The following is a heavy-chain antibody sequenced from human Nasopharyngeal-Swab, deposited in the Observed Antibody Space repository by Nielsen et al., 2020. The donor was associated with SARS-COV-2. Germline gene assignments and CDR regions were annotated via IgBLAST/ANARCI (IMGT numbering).Heavy chain of an antibody. CDR3: ARDAGYCSSTSCYTLEDY. V-gene: IGHV1-69*13. Sequence: SVKVSCKASGGTFSSYAISWVRQAPGQGLEWMGGIIPIFGTANYAQKFQGRVTITADESTSTAYMELSSLRSEDTAVYYCARDAGYCSSTSCYTLEDYWGQGTLVTVSS. CDR2: IIPIFGTA. J-gene: IGHJ4*02. CDR1: GGTFSSYA. D-gene: IGHD2-2*02.